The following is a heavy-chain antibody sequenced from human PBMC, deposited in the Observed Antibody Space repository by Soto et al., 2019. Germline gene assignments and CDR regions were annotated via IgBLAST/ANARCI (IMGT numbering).Heavy chain of an antibody. CDR3: ASSTTVTTHYV. D-gene: IGHD4-17*01. J-gene: IGHJ6*02. CDR2: IYYSGST. CDR1: GGSISSGGYY. Sequence: QVQLQESGPGLVKPSQTLSLTCTVSGGSISSGGYYWSWIRQHPGKGLEWIGYIYYSGSTYYNPSLKSLVTTSVDTSKIQFSLKLSSVTAADTAVYYCASSTTVTTHYVWGQGTTVTVSS. V-gene: IGHV4-31*01.